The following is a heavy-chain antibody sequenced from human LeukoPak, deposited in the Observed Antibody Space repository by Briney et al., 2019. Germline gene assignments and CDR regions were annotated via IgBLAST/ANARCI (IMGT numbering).Heavy chain of an antibody. CDR2: IYYSGST. CDR3: ASGRFGYSSSYDY. Sequence: PSETLSLTCTVSGGSISSYYWSWIRQPPGKGLEWIGYIYYSGSTNYNPSLKSRVTISVDTSKNQFSLKLSSVTAADTAVYYCASGRFGYSSSYDYWGQGTLVTVSS. J-gene: IGHJ4*02. V-gene: IGHV4-59*01. D-gene: IGHD6-6*01. CDR1: GGSISSYY.